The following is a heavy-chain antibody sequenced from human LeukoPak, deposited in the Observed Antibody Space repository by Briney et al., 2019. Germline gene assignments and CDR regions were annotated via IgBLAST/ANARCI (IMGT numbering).Heavy chain of an antibody. V-gene: IGHV3-74*01. D-gene: IGHD3-10*01. J-gene: IGHJ3*02. CDR1: GFTFGDYA. CDR2: INSDESSR. Sequence: GGSLRLSCTASGFTFGDYAMSWFRQAPGKGLVWVSRINSDESSRTYAESVKGRFTISRDNAKNTLYLQMNSLRAEDTAVYYCAREDFRFGVRSFDIWGQGTMVTVSS. CDR3: AREDFRFGVRSFDI.